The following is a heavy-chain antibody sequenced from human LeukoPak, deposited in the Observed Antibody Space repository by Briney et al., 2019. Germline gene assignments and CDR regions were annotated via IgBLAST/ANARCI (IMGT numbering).Heavy chain of an antibody. CDR2: ISYDGSNK. CDR1: GFTFSSYA. CDR3: ARGGVYSSGSYYLYYFDY. Sequence: GGSLRLSCVASGFTFSSYAMHWVRQAPGKGLEWVALISYDGSNKYCADSVKGRFTISRDNSKNTLYLQMNSLRAEDTAVYYCARGGVYSSGSYYLYYFDYWGQGTLVTVSS. J-gene: IGHJ4*02. D-gene: IGHD6-19*01. V-gene: IGHV3-30-3*01.